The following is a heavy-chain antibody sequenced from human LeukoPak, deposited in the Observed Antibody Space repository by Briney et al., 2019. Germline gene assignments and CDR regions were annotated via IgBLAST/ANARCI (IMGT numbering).Heavy chain of an antibody. D-gene: IGHD5-18*01. CDR3: ARGRSYGNYFDY. J-gene: IGHJ4*02. Sequence: PSQTLSLTGTVSGGSISSGGYYWSWIRQHPGKGLEWIGYIYYSGSTYYNPSLKSRVTISLDTSKNQFSLKLSSVTAADTAVYYCARGRSYGNYFDYWGQGTLVTVSS. V-gene: IGHV4-31*03. CDR1: GGSISSGGYY. CDR2: IYYSGST.